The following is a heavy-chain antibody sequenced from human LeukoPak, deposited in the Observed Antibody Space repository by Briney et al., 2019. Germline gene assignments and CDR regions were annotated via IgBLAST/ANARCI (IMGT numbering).Heavy chain of an antibody. D-gene: IGHD3-22*01. CDR2: IYPSGGGT. CDR3: ARGYSGYCIDL. Sequence: ASVTDSFMCTGYTFIKYYMHSLRQARAHGLVWMGIIYPSGGGTSDAKNVQSRVTMTRDSSTSTLYMELSSLTSEDTAVYYCARGYSGYCIDLWGQGTLVTVSS. V-gene: IGHV1-46*01. J-gene: IGHJ5*02. CDR1: GYTFIKYY.